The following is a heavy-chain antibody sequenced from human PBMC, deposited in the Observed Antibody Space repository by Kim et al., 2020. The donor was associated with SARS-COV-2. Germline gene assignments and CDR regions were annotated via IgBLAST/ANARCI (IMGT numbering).Heavy chain of an antibody. CDR1: GFMFSSHA. CDR3: AKDQSGNYFYYSGMDV. CDR2: ISGGGDTT. Sequence: LSLTCVASGFMFSSHAMTWVRQAPGKGLERVSIISGGGDTTYYADSVKGRFTVSRDNSKNTLYLQMNSLRAEDTALYFCAKDQSGNYFYYSGMDVWGPGTTVTVSS. J-gene: IGHJ6*02. D-gene: IGHD1-26*01. V-gene: IGHV3-23*01.